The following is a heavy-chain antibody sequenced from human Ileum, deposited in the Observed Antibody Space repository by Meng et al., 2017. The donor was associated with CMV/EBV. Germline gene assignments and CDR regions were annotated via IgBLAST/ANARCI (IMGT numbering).Heavy chain of an antibody. CDR2: GSTYKYIT. CDR1: YDFTTYG. J-gene: IGHJ4*02. Sequence: YDFTTYGIGWVRRAHGRGLVWIGWGSTYKYITSYSETLQSKVTMTTDTCTSTVYMELRGLRSDDTALYYCARAALYYDTSGRPFLDFWGQGTLVTVSS. V-gene: IGHV1-18*01. CDR3: ARAALYYDTSGRPFLDF. D-gene: IGHD3-22*01.